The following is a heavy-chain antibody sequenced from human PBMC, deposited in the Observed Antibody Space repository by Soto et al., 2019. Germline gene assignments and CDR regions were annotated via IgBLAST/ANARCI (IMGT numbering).Heavy chain of an antibody. J-gene: IGHJ4*02. CDR3: ARRTGNGYAWRGFDY. CDR1: GGSISSNSYY. CDR2: IYYSGST. V-gene: IGHV4-39*01. Sequence: SETLSLTCTVSGGSISSNSYYWIWILEPPGKGLEWSGSIYYSGSTYYNPSLRSRVTISIDTSKNQFSLELSSVTAADTAVYYCARRTGNGYAWRGFDYWGQGTLVTVSS. D-gene: IGHD2-2*01.